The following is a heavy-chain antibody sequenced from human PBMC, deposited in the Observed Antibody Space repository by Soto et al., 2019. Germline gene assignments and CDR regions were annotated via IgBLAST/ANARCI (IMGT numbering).Heavy chain of an antibody. CDR2: IRRNGDT. V-gene: IGHV3-64*01. CDR1: GFIFSAYP. Sequence: EVQVVESGGGLVQPGGSLRLSCAASGFIFSAYPMHWVRQAPGKGLEYVSAIRRNGDTYYANSVKGRFTISRDNSKNTVYLQMGSLRAEDMAMYYCVRGDDYVPFDYWGQGTVVTVSS. D-gene: IGHD4-17*01. CDR3: VRGDDYVPFDY. J-gene: IGHJ4*02.